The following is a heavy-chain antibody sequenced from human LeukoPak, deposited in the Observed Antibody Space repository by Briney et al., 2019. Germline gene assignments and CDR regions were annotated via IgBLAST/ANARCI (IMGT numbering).Heavy chain of an antibody. V-gene: IGHV4-59*01. D-gene: IGHD3-22*01. CDR2: IYYGGST. Sequence: PSETLSLTCTVSGGSISSYYWSWIREPPGKGLEWIGYIYYGGSTDYNPSLKSRVTISKDTSKTQFSLRPSSVTAADTAVYYCARARLDSSGRFDYWGQGTLVTVS. CDR1: GGSISSYY. J-gene: IGHJ4*02. CDR3: ARARLDSSGRFDY.